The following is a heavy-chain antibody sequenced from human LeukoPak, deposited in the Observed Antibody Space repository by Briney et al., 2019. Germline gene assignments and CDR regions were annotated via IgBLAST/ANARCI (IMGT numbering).Heavy chain of an antibody. V-gene: IGHV1-2*02. D-gene: IGHD6-19*01. J-gene: IGHJ4*02. CDR3: ASPGIAVAGTAVDF. CDR2: IRPNSGGT. Sequence: GSSVKVSRKASGYTFTGYYMHWVRQAPGPGLELMGWIRPNSGGTNYAQQFQGRVTMTKDTCISTAYMELSRLRSDDTAVYYCASPGIAVAGTAVDFWGQGTLVNVSS. CDR1: GYTFTGYY.